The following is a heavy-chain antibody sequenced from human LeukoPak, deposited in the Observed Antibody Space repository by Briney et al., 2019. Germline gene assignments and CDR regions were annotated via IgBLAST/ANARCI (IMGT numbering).Heavy chain of an antibody. V-gene: IGHV1-69*13. CDR2: FIPIFGTA. J-gene: IGHJ4*02. CDR1: GGTFSSYA. CDR3: ARDGCSGGSCYSEGYYFDY. D-gene: IGHD2-15*01. Sequence: SVKVSCKASGGTFSSYAISWVRQAPGQGLEWMGGFIPIFGTANYAQKFQGRVTITADESTSTAYMELSSLRSEDTAVYYCARDGCSGGSCYSEGYYFDYWAQGTLVTVSS.